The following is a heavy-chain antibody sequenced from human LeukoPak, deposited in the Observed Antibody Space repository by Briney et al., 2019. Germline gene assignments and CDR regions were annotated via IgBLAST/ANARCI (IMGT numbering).Heavy chain of an antibody. J-gene: IGHJ6*02. CDR2: INPNSGGT. CDR3: ATGPPGSSPVWGMDV. V-gene: IGHV1-2*02. CDR1: GYTFTGYY. D-gene: IGHD6-13*01. Sequence: ASVKVSCKASGYTFTGYYMHWVRQAPGQGLEWMGWINPNSGGTNYAQKFQGRVTMTRDTSISTAYMELSRLRSDDTAVYYCATGPPGSSPVWGMDVWGQGTTVTVSS.